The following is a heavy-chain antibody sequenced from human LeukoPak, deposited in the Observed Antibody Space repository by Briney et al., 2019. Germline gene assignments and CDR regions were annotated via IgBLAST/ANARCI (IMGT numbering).Heavy chain of an antibody. Sequence: NSGGSLRLSCAASGFTFSDYYMSWIRQAPGKGLEWVSYISHIGRTMYYADSVKGRFTISRDNAKNSLYLQMNSLRAGDTAVYYCARDSIVRGNIGNDMDVWGKGTTVTVSS. V-gene: IGHV3-11*01. CDR2: ISHIGRTM. CDR3: ARDSIVRGNIGNDMDV. CDR1: GFTFSDYY. D-gene: IGHD2-8*01. J-gene: IGHJ6*03.